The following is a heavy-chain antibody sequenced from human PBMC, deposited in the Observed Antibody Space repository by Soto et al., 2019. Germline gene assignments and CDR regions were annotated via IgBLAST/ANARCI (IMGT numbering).Heavy chain of an antibody. Sequence: ASVKVSCKASGYTFISYGISWVRQAPGQGLEWMGWISAYNDYTNYAQKLQGRVTLTRDTSTNTVSMELSSLRSEDTAVYYCARGTWDSSGWYTFPFDYWGQGTVVTVSS. V-gene: IGHV1-18*01. CDR2: ISAYNDYT. D-gene: IGHD6-19*01. CDR1: GYTFISYG. CDR3: ARGTWDSSGWYTFPFDY. J-gene: IGHJ4*02.